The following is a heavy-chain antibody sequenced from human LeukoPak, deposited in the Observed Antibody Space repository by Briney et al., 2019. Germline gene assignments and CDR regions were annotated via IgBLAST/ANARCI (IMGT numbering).Heavy chain of an antibody. CDR2: IYTSGST. J-gene: IGHJ5*02. CDR1: GGSISSGSYY. Sequence: PSQTLSLTCTVSGGSISSGSYYWSWIRQPAGKGREWIGRIYTSGSTNYNPSLKSRVTISVDTSKNQFSLKLSSVTAADTAVYYCARDRWFDPWGQGTLVTVSS. V-gene: IGHV4-61*02. CDR3: ARDRWFDP.